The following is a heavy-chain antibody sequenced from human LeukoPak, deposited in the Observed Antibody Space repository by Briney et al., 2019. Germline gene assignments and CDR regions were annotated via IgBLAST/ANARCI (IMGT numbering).Heavy chain of an antibody. CDR2: IYHSGST. D-gene: IGHD1-26*01. CDR3: ASLYSRAYYYYYYMDV. CDR1: GYSISSGYY. J-gene: IGHJ6*03. Sequence: PSETLSLTCTVSGYSISSGYYWGWIRQPPGKGLEWIGSIYHSGSTYYNPSLKSRVTISVDTSKNQFSLKLSSVTAADTAVYYCASLYSRAYYYYYYMDVWGKGTTVTVSS. V-gene: IGHV4-38-2*02.